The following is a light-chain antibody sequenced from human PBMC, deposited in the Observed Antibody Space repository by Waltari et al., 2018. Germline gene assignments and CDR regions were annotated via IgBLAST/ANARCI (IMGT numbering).Light chain of an antibody. Sequence: DIHMTQSPSSLSAPVGDRVTITCQASQDIKQSLNWFHQKPGTAPEVLIFDSSNSQTGAPSRFSGSGSGTDFTFTISSLQPEDMGTYYCQQYHSVPLTFGGGTTVEIK. CDR3: QQYHSVPLT. CDR2: DSS. CDR1: QDIKQS. J-gene: IGKJ4*01. V-gene: IGKV1-33*01.